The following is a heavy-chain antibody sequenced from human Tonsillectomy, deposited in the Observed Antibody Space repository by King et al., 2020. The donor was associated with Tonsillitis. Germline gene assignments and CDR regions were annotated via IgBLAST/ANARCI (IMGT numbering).Heavy chain of an antibody. CDR3: ARVGYSYGYNYYYYMDV. CDR2: IYYSGST. J-gene: IGHJ6*03. V-gene: IGHV4-31*01. CDR1: GGSISSGHYY. D-gene: IGHD5-18*01. Sequence: QLQESGPGLVKPSQTLSLTCTVSGGSISSGHYYWTWIRQHPRKGLEWIGYIYYSGSTSYNPSLKSLVTISVDTSKNQFSLKLSSVTAADTAVYYCARVGYSYGYNYYYYMDVWGKGTTVTVSS.